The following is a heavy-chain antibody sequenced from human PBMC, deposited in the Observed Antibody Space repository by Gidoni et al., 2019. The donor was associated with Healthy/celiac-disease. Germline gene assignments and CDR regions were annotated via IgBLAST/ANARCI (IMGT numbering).Heavy chain of an antibody. J-gene: IGHJ6*03. Sequence: EVQLVESGGGLVQPGGSLRLSCAASGFTVSSYSMNWVRQAPGKGLEWVSYISSSSSTIYYADSVKGRFTISRDNAKNSLYLQMNSLRAEDTAVYYCASTTTSTYYYYYMDVWGKGTTVTVSS. CDR2: ISSSSSTI. CDR1: GFTVSSYS. CDR3: ASTTTSTYYYYYMDV. D-gene: IGHD4-17*01. V-gene: IGHV3-48*01.